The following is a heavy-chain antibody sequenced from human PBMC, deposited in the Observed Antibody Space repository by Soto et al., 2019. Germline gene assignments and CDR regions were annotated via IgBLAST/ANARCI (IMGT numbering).Heavy chain of an antibody. V-gene: IGHV2-5*02. CDR3: AHSLIPNWGSRGAFDY. CDR2: IYWDDDK. D-gene: IGHD7-27*01. CDR1: GFSLSTSGVG. Sequence: QITLKESGPTLVKPTQTLTLTCTFSGFSLSTSGVGVGWIRQPPGKALEWLALIYWDDDKRYSPSLKIRLTITKDTSKNQVVLTMTNMHPVDTATYYCAHSLIPNWGSRGAFDYWGQGTLVTVSS. J-gene: IGHJ4*02.